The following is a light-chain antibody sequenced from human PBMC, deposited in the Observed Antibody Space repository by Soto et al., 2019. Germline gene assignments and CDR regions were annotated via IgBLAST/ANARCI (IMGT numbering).Light chain of an antibody. Sequence: QSALTQPASVSGSPGQSSTISCTGTSSDVGGYNYVSWYQQHPGKAPKLMIYDVSNLPSGVSNRFSGSKSGNTASLTISGLQAEDDADYYCSSYTSSSTYVVFGGGTKLTVL. CDR1: SSDVGGYNY. V-gene: IGLV2-14*01. J-gene: IGLJ2*01. CDR2: DVS. CDR3: SSYTSSSTYVV.